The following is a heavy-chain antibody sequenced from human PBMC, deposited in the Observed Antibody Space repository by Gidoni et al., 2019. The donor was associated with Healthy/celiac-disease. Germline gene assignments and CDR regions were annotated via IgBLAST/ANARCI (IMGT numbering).Heavy chain of an antibody. D-gene: IGHD3-22*01. Sequence: QVQLQESGPGLVKPSQTLSLTCTVSGGSISSGGYSWSWIRQHPGKGLEWIGYIYYSGSTYYNPSLKSRVTISVDTSKNQFSLKLSSVTAADTAVYYCARRGGYYYDSSGYYVGAFDIWGQGTMVTVSS. J-gene: IGHJ3*02. CDR3: ARRGGYYYDSSGYYVGAFDI. CDR1: GGSISSGGYS. CDR2: IYYSGST. V-gene: IGHV4-31*03.